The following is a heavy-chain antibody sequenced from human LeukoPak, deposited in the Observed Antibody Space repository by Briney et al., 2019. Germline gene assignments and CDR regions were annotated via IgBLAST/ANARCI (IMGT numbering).Heavy chain of an antibody. J-gene: IGHJ6*03. CDR3: AKVYCSSTSCYFYYYYYMDV. V-gene: IGHV3-66*01. CDR2: IYSGGST. D-gene: IGHD2-2*01. CDR1: GFTVSSNY. Sequence: PGGSLRLSCAASGFTVSSNYMSWVRQAPGKGLEWVSVIYSGGSTYYADSVKGRFTISRDNSKNTLYLQMNSLRAEDTAVYYCAKVYCSSTSCYFYYYYYMDVWGKGTTVTVSS.